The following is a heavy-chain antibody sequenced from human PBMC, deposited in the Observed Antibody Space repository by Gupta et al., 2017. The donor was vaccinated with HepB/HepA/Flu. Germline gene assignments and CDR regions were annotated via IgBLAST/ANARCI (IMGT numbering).Heavy chain of an antibody. V-gene: IGHV4-59*12. CDR2: IYYSGSI. J-gene: IGHJ4*02. CDR1: NGSISLYY. D-gene: IGHD2-2*03. Sequence: QVQLQESGPGLVKPSETLSLPCTVSNGSISLYYWTWIRQPPGKGLEWIGYIYYSGSINYNPSLKSRVTMSVDTSKNQFSLKLRSVTTADTAVYYCARAGDGYLIDYWGQGVLVTVSS. CDR3: ARAGDGYLIDY.